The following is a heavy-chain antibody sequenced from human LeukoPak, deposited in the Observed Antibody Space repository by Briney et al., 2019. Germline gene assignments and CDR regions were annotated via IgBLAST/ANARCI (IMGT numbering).Heavy chain of an antibody. J-gene: IGHJ4*02. Sequence: PSETLSLTCTVPGGSISSYCWSWIRQPPEKGLGWVGYIYYIGGTNYNPSLKSRITISVDTSKNQFSLKLSSVTAADTAIYYCARGTGSNRFDFWGRGTLVTVSS. CDR1: GGSISSYC. V-gene: IGHV4-59*01. CDR3: ARGTGSNRFDF. D-gene: IGHD3-10*01. CDR2: IYYIGGT.